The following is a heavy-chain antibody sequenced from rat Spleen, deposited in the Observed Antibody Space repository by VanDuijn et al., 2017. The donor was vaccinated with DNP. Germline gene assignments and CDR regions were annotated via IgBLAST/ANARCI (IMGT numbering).Heavy chain of an antibody. CDR3: ATRTTQGFFDY. V-gene: IGHV5-19*01. Sequence: EVQLVESGGGLVQPGRSLKLSCAASGFTFSNFVMYWIRQAPAKGLEWVASISPSGGNTYYRNSVKGRFTISRDNAKSTLYLQMDSLRSEDTATYYCATRTTQGFFDYWGQGVMVTVPS. J-gene: IGHJ2*01. D-gene: IGHD1-10*01. CDR1: GFTFSNFV. CDR2: ISPSGGNT.